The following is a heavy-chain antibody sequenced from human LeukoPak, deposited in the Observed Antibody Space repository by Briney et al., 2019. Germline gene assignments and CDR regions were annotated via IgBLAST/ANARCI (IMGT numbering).Heavy chain of an antibody. Sequence: GGSLRLSCAASGFTFSTYGMHWVRQAPGKGLEWVAFMRNDGSNKYYADSVRGRFTISRDNSKNTLYLQMNSLRAEDTAVYYCAKANTGGGSNNLGYFHRWGQGTLVTVSS. J-gene: IGHJ1*01. CDR3: AKANTGGGSNNLGYFHR. CDR2: MRNDGSNK. CDR1: GFTFSTYG. V-gene: IGHV3-30*02. D-gene: IGHD3-16*01.